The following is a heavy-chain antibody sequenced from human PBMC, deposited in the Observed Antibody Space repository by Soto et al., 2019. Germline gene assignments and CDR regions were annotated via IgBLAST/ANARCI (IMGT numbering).Heavy chain of an antibody. J-gene: IGHJ4*02. D-gene: IGHD3-22*01. CDR1: GGTFSSYT. Sequence: ASVKVSCKASGGTFSSYTISWVRQAPGQGLEWMGRIIPILGIANYAQKFQGRVTITADKSTSTAYMELSSLRSEDTVVYFCARGDGDHYDGNGYLGRHWGQGTLVTVSS. V-gene: IGHV1-69*02. CDR2: IIPILGIA. CDR3: ARGDGDHYDGNGYLGRH.